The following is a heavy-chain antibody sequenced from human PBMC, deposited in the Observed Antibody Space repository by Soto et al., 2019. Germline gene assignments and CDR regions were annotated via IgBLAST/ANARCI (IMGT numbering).Heavy chain of an antibody. CDR3: ARRYYGSVIYYFDY. V-gene: IGHV1-3*01. CDR2: INAGNGNT. D-gene: IGHD3-10*01. Sequence: QVQLVQSGAEVKKPGASVKVSCKASGYTFTSYAMHWVRQVPGQRLEWMGWINAGNGNTKYSQKFQGRVTITRDTSASTAYMELSSLRSEDTAVYYCARRYYGSVIYYFDYWGQGTLVTVSS. J-gene: IGHJ4*02. CDR1: GYTFTSYA.